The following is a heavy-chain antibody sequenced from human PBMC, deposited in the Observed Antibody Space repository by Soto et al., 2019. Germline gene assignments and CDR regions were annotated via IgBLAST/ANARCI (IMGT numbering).Heavy chain of an antibody. CDR1: GFTFSSYW. CDR3: ARGDYYDSSGPFSDAFDI. CDR2: IKPDGSEK. J-gene: IGHJ3*02. D-gene: IGHD3-22*01. Sequence: GSLRLSCTVSGFTFSSYWMSWVRQAPGKGLEWVANIKPDGSEKWYVDSVKGRFTISRDNAKNSLYLHMSSLSAEDTAVYYCARGDYYDSSGPFSDAFDIWGQGTVVTVSS. V-gene: IGHV3-7*04.